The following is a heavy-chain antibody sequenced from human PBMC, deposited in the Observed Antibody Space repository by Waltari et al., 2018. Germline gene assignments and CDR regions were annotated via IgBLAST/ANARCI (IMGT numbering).Heavy chain of an antibody. CDR1: GGTVSSYA. CDR3: ARDLKSGSYYGAFDI. J-gene: IGHJ3*02. CDR2: IIPIFGTA. D-gene: IGHD1-26*01. Sequence: QVQLVPSGAEVKKPGSSVKVSCKASGGTVSSYAISWVRQAPGQGLEWMGGIIPIFGTANYAQKFQGRVTIITDESTSTAYMELSSLRSEDTAVYYCARDLKSGSYYGAFDIWGQGTMVTVSS. V-gene: IGHV1-69*05.